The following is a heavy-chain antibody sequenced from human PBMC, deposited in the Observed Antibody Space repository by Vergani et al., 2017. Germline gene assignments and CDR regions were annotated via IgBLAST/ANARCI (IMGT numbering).Heavy chain of an antibody. D-gene: IGHD1-26*01. Sequence: EVQLVESGGGLVQPGGSLRLSCAASGFTFSSYSMNWVRQAPVKGLEWVSYISSSSSTIYYADSVKGRFTISRDNAKNSLYLQMNSLRAEDTAVYYCARDLGIVGAPYYYYYYGMDVWGQGTTVTVSS. CDR2: ISSSSSTI. J-gene: IGHJ6*02. CDR1: GFTFSSYS. V-gene: IGHV3-48*01. CDR3: ARDLGIVGAPYYYYYYGMDV.